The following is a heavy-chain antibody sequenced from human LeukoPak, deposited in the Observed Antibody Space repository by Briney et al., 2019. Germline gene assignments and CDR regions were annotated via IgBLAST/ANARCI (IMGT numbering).Heavy chain of an antibody. J-gene: IGHJ4*02. CDR1: GFTFSSYS. D-gene: IGHD1-26*01. Sequence: GGSLRLPCAASGFTFSSYSMNWVRQAPGKGLEWVSAISGSGGSTYYADSVKGRFTISRDNSKNTLYLQMNSLRAEDTAVYYCAKDLEHGSYAAFDYWGQGTLVTVSS. CDR3: AKDLEHGSYAAFDY. V-gene: IGHV3-23*01. CDR2: ISGSGGST.